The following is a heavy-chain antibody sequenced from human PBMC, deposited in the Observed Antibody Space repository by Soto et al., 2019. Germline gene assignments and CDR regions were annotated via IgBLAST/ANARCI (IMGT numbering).Heavy chain of an antibody. V-gene: IGHV4-31*03. CDR2: IFHSGST. Sequence: QVQLQESGPGLVKPPQTLSLTCNVSGGSISSGGYYWTWIRQRPGKGLEWIGYIFHSGSTYYNPSLRSRVTISVDTSKNQVSLKLTSVTAADTAMYYCARAGYCTSSSCYLFEYWGQGTLVTVSS. CDR3: ARAGYCTSSSCYLFEY. J-gene: IGHJ4*02. D-gene: IGHD2-2*03. CDR1: GGSISSGGYY.